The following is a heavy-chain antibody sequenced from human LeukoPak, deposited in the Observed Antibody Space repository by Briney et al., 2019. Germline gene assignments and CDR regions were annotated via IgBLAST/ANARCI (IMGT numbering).Heavy chain of an antibody. CDR3: ARASTPYAPAFYGMDV. D-gene: IGHD2-2*01. Sequence: SVKVSCKASGGTFSSYAISWVRQAPGQELEWMGGIIPIFGTANYAQKFQGRVTITADKSTSTAYMELSSLRSEDTAVYYCARASTPYAPAFYGMDVWGKGTTVTVSS. J-gene: IGHJ6*04. V-gene: IGHV1-69*06. CDR2: IIPIFGTA. CDR1: GGTFSSYA.